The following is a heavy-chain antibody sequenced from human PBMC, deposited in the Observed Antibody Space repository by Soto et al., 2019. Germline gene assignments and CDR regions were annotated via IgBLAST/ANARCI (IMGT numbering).Heavy chain of an antibody. D-gene: IGHD5-18*01. CDR3: ARIGYRSSCTDY. V-gene: IGHV3-7*03. Sequence: GGALRLSCAASGFTFSNYWMTWVRQAPGKGLEWAAHINQDGSVKYYVDSVKGRFTISRDNAINSLYLEINSLRAEDTAVYYCARIGYRSSCTDYWGQGTLVTVSS. CDR1: GFTFSNYW. J-gene: IGHJ4*02. CDR2: INQDGSVK.